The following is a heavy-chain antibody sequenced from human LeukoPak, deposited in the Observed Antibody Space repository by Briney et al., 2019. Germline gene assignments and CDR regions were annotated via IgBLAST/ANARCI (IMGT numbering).Heavy chain of an antibody. J-gene: IGHJ4*02. CDR2: ISSSGSTI. D-gene: IGHD6-19*01. CDR3: ARGAGSGPENYFDY. CDR1: GFTFSSYE. V-gene: IGHV3-48*03. Sequence: PGGSLRRSCAASGFTFSSYEMNWVRQAPGKGLEWVSYISSSGSTIYYADSVKGRFTISRDNAKNSLYLQMNSLRAEDTAVYYCARGAGSGPENYFDYWGQGTLVTVSS.